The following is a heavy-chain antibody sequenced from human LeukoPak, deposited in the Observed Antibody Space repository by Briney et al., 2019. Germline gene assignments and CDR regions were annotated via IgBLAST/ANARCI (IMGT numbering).Heavy chain of an antibody. CDR2: ISGSGGIT. J-gene: IGHJ4*02. CDR3: VKVVYSWYFDY. V-gene: IGHV3-23*01. CDR1: GFTFSSYA. Sequence: PGGSLRLSCAAAGFTFSSYAMSWVRQAPGKGLEWVSGISGSGGITYYADSVKGRFTISRDNSKNTLYLQMNSLRAEDTAVYYCVKVVYSWYFDYWGQGTLVTVSS. D-gene: IGHD2-8*01.